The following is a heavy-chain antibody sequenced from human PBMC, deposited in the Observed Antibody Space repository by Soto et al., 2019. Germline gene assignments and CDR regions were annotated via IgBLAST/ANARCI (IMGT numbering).Heavy chain of an antibody. CDR1: GFTFDDYA. V-gene: IGHV3-9*01. Sequence: PGGSLRLSCAASGFTFDDYAMHWVRQAPGKGLEWVSGISWNSGSIGYADSVKGRFTISRDNAKNSLYLQMNSLRAEDTALYYCAKDNGYDYYYYMDGWGKGTTVTVAS. J-gene: IGHJ6*03. CDR2: ISWNSGSI. CDR3: AKDNGYDYYYYMDG.